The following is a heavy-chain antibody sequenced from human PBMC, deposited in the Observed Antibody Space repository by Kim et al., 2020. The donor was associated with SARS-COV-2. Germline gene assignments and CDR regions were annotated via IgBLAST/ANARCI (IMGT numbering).Heavy chain of an antibody. D-gene: IGHD3-22*01. CDR3: TRVIRHYDSSGNSRLGLFDY. CDR1: GFNFGDDA. V-gene: IGHV3-49*04. CDR2: IKSKAYGGTT. J-gene: IGHJ4*02. Sequence: GGSLRLSCTASGFNFGDDAMSWVRQAPGKGLEWVGFIKSKAYGGTTEYAASVKGRFSISRDDSRYIVHLQMNSLRTEDTAIYFCTRVIRHYDSSGNSRLGLFDYWGQGTPVTVSS.